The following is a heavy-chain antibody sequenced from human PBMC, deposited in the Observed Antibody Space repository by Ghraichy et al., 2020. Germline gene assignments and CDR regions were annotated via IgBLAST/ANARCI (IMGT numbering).Heavy chain of an antibody. J-gene: IGHJ3*02. CDR1: GFTFSNYA. CDR3: AKAWRSEAGPDGDAFDI. CDR2: ISGSGDVT. D-gene: IGHD6-19*01. V-gene: IGHV3-23*01. Sequence: GGSLRLSCAASGFTFSNYAMSWVRPAPGKGLEWVSSISGSGDVTYYADSVNGRFTISRDNSKNTLYLQMNSLRAEDTAVYYCAKAWRSEAGPDGDAFDIWGRGTMVTVSS.